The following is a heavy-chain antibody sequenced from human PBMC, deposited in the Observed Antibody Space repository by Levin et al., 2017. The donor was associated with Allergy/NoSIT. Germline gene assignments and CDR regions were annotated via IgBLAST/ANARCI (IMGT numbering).Heavy chain of an antibody. CDR3: ARRTAAAGFAVDY. Sequence: PSETLSLTCAVSGGSISSDNHSWSWIRQPPGKGLEWIGYIYHSGRTYYNPSLKRRVTVSVDRSKNQFSLKLSSVTAGDTAVYCCARRTAAAGFAVDYWGQGALVTVSP. V-gene: IGHV4-30-2*01. CDR2: IYHSGRT. J-gene: IGHJ4*02. D-gene: IGHD6-13*01. CDR1: GGSISSDNHS.